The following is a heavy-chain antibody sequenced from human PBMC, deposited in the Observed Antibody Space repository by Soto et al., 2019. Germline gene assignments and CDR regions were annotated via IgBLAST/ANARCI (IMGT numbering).Heavy chain of an antibody. CDR1: GGTFSSYA. V-gene: IGHV1-69*01. J-gene: IGHJ5*02. CDR2: IIPIFGTA. D-gene: IGHD3-22*01. CDR3: ARSPPLYDSSGYYYNWFVP. Sequence: QVQLVQSGAEVKKPGSSVKVSCKASGGTFSSYAISWVRQAPGQGLEWMGGIIPIFGTANYAQKFQGRVTITADESTSTAYMELSSLRSEDTAVYYCARSPPLYDSSGYYYNWFVPWGQGTLVTVSS.